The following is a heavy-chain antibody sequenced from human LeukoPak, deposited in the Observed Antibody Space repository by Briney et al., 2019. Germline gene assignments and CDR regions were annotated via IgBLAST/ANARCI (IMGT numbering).Heavy chain of an antibody. D-gene: IGHD7-27*01. V-gene: IGHV4-59*08. CDR3: ARLGQVWGRSPSKDAFDI. Sequence: SETLSLTCTVSGGSISSYYWSWIRQPPGKGLERIRYIYCSGSTNYNPSLKSRVTISVDTSKNQFSLKLSSVTAADTAVYYCARLGQVWGRSPSKDAFDIWGQGTMVTVSS. CDR2: IYCSGST. J-gene: IGHJ3*02. CDR1: GGSISSYY.